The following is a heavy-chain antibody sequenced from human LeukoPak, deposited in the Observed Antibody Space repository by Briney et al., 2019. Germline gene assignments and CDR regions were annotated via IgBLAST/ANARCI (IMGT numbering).Heavy chain of an antibody. V-gene: IGHV3-74*01. D-gene: IGHD3-16*01. CDR1: GFTFSSYW. Sequence: GGSLRLSCAASGFTFSSYWMHWVRQAPGKGLVWVSRINSDGSRTTYADPVKGRFTIYRANAKNTPYLHMNSLRAEDPAVYYFAASSVGGYYFDFWGKGTLVTVSS. CDR2: INSDGSRT. CDR3: AASSVGGYYFDF. J-gene: IGHJ4*02.